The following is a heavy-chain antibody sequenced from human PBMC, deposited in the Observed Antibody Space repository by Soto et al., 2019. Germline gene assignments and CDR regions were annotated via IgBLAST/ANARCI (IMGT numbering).Heavy chain of an antibody. D-gene: IGHD1-26*01. CDR3: ARGSSGGYRMFDY. V-gene: IGHV1-18*01. Sequence: QVQLVQSGAEVKKPGASVTVSCQASGFTFNTYVITWVRQAPGQGLEWLGWISVYHGNTNYGQKVQGRVTMTTATSPRRAYMELCSLISDDTAVYYGARGSSGGYRMFDYWGQGTLLTVSS. CDR2: ISVYHGNT. J-gene: IGHJ4*02. CDR1: GFTFNTYV.